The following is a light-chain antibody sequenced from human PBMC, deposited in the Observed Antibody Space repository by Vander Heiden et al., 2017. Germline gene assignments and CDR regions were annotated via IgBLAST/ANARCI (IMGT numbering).Light chain of an antibody. CDR3: QAWDSSTAV. V-gene: IGLV3-1*01. CDR2: QDS. CDR1: KLGDKY. Sequence: YELTQPPSVSVSPGQTASITCSGDKLGDKYACWHQQKPGQSPVLVIYQDSKRPSGIPERFSGSNSGNTATLTISGTQAMDEADYYCQAWDSSTAVFGGGTKLTVL. J-gene: IGLJ2*01.